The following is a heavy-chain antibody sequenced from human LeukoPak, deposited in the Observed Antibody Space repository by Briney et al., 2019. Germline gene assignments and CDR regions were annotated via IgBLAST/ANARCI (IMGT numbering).Heavy chain of an antibody. CDR3: VRDGEGVAISVNYWFDP. J-gene: IGHJ5*02. D-gene: IGHD3-10*01. Sequence: ASVKVSCEASGFTFTSYDINWVRQASGQGLEWMGWMNPSSGNTGYAQKFQGRVTMTRDTSISTAYMELRGLRSEDTAVYYCVRDGEGVAISVNYWFDPWGQGTLVTVSS. V-gene: IGHV1-8*01. CDR1: GFTFTSYD. CDR2: MNPSSGNT.